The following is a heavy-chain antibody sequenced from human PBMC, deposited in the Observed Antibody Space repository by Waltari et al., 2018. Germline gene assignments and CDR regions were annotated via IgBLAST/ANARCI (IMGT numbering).Heavy chain of an antibody. D-gene: IGHD6-13*01. CDR1: GGTFSSYS. J-gene: IGHJ3*02. V-gene: IGHV1-69*13. Sequence: QVQLVQSGAEVKKPGSSVKVSCKASGGTFSSYSISWVRQAPGQGLEWMGRIIPIFGTPNYAQNFQARVTITADKSTRTAYMELSSLRIEDTAMYYCAKEREGIAAVDAFEIWGQGTMVTVSS. CDR2: IIPIFGTP. CDR3: AKEREGIAAVDAFEI.